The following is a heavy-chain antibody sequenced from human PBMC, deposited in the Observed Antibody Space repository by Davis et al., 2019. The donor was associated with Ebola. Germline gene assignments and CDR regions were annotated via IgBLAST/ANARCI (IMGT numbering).Heavy chain of an antibody. V-gene: IGHV4-39*07. CDR3: ARGPKRGWYFYY. CDR1: GGSISSSSYY. CDR2: INHSGST. Sequence: SETLSLTCTVSGGSISSSSYYWGWIRQPPGKGLEWIGEINHSGSTNYNPSLKSRVTISVDTSKNQFSLKLSSVTAADTAVYYCARGPKRGWYFYYWGQGTLVTVSS. D-gene: IGHD6-19*01. J-gene: IGHJ4*02.